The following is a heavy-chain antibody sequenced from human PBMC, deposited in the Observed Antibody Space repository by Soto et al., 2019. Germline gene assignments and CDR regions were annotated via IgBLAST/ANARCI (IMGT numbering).Heavy chain of an antibody. CDR2: ISSDDNT. CDR3: ARDIRGGSYDFAH. Sequence: EVQLMESGGGLVQPGGSLRLSCAASGFIVNNNFMTWVRQAPGKGLEWLSTISSDDNTNYADSVKGRFTISRDSSKDMRYLQMNSLRAEDTAVYRCARDIRGGSYDFAHGGQGTLVTVSS. D-gene: IGHD3-3*01. J-gene: IGHJ1*01. V-gene: IGHV3-66*01. CDR1: GFIVNNNF.